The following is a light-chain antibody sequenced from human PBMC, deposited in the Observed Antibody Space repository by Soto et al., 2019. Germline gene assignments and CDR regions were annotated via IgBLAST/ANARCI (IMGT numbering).Light chain of an antibody. Sequence: EIVMTQSPATLSVSPGERATLSCRASQSVSINLAWYQQKPGQAPRLLIYGASTRATGIPARFSGSGSGTEFTLTISSLQSEDFEVYYCQQYSKWPLTLGGGTKVDIK. V-gene: IGKV3-15*01. J-gene: IGKJ4*01. CDR3: QQYSKWPLT. CDR1: QSVSIN. CDR2: GAS.